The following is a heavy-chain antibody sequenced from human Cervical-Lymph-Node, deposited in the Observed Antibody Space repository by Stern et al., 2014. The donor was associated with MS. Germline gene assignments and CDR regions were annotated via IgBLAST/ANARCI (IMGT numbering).Heavy chain of an antibody. V-gene: IGHV1-8*01. CDR3: ARGGRGAFDV. Sequence: QLVQSGAEARMPGASVKVTCKTSGYRFTTYDFNWVRQAPGQGLAWMGWVNPDSGTTGYAPKFQGRLTLTTTTSLKTTSMELRSLRPDDTAVYYCARGGRGAFDVWGQGTTVTVSS. D-gene: IGHD1-14*01. CDR2: VNPDSGTT. J-gene: IGHJ3*01. CDR1: GYRFTTYD.